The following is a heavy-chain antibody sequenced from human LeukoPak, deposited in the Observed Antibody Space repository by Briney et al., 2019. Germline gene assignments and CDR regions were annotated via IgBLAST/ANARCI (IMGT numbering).Heavy chain of an antibody. D-gene: IGHD3-10*01. Sequence: GGSLRLSCAASGFTFSSFGMHWVRQAPGKGLEWVGRIKTKSEGGTTDYAAPAKGRFTISRDDSKNALFLQMDSLKSDDTAMYYCTTEFKELGSFFYFYYMDVWGTGTTVTISS. CDR3: TTEFKELGSFFYFYYMDV. CDR1: GFTFSSFG. V-gene: IGHV3-15*01. CDR2: IKTKSEGGTT. J-gene: IGHJ6*03.